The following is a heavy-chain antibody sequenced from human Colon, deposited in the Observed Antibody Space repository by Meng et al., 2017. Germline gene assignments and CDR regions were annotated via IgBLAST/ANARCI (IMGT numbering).Heavy chain of an antibody. Sequence: LRRQSGQRMRKTGETLTVLCSVSGCTVSSVHYWSWVRPPPGRVVEWVAEIYKNERTIYNPTLRGRVSISIDKSKNNSPLVLITVMAADTAVYYCARCPGWWYFDHWGHGTLVTVSS. CDR2: IYKNERT. D-gene: IGHD1-1*01. CDR1: GCTVSSVHY. CDR3: ARCPGWWYFDH. J-gene: IGHJ2*01. V-gene: IGHV4-4*02.